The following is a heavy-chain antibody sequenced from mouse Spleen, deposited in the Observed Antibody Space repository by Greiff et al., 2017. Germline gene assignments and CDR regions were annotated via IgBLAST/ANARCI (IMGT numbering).Heavy chain of an antibody. J-gene: IGHJ2*01. CDR1: GYTFTSYW. CDR2: IDPSDSET. Sequence: VQLQQPEAELVRPGSSVKLSCKASGYTFTSYWMHWVKQRPIQGLEWIGNIDPSDSETHYNQKFKDKATLTVDKSSSTAYMQLSSLTSEDSAVYYCARAQLGRGYYFDYWGQGTTLTVSS. CDR3: ARAQLGRGYYFDY. D-gene: IGHD4-1*02. V-gene: IGHV1-52*01.